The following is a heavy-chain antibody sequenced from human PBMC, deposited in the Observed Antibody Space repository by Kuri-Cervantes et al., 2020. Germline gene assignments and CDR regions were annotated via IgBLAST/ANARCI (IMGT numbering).Heavy chain of an antibody. Sequence: GGSLRLSCAASGFSLSSGAMSWVRQAPGKGLEWVSAISGSGGSTYYADSVKGRFTISRDNSKNTLYLQMNSLRAEDTAVYYCAKIPNIVVVPAAIKLFFDYWGQGTLVTVSS. V-gene: IGHV3-23*01. J-gene: IGHJ4*02. D-gene: IGHD2-2*01. CDR3: AKIPNIVVVPAAIKLFFDY. CDR1: GFSLSSGA. CDR2: ISGSGGST.